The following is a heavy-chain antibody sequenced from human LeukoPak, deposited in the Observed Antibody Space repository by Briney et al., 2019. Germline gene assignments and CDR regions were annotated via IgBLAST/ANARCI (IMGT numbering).Heavy chain of an antibody. CDR2: INPSGGST. J-gene: IGHJ4*02. CDR3: AREAPGIAVAARTGYFDY. CDR1: GYTFTSYY. Sequence: ASVKVSCKASGYTFTSYYMHWVRQAPGQGLEWMGIINPSGGSTSYAQKFQGRVTMTTDTSTSTAYMELRSLRSDDTAVYYCAREAPGIAVAARTGYFDYWGQGTLVTVSS. D-gene: IGHD6-19*01. V-gene: IGHV1-46*01.